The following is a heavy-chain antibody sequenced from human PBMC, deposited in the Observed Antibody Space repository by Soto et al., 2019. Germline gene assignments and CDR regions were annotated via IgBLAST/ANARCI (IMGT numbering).Heavy chain of an antibody. CDR2: IWYDGSNE. D-gene: IGHD3-22*01. CDR3: ARDHYDSSGYVDY. J-gene: IGHJ4*02. CDR1: GFTFSSYG. V-gene: IGHV3-33*01. Sequence: QVQLVESGGGVVQPGRSLRLSCAASGFTFSSYGMHWVRQAPGKGLEWVAVIWYDGSNEYYADSVKGRFTISRDNSKNTLYLQMNSLRAEDTAVYYCARDHYDSSGYVDYWGQGTLVTVSS.